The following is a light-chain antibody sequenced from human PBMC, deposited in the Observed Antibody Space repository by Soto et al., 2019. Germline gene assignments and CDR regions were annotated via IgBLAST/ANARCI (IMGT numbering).Light chain of an antibody. J-gene: IGKJ2*01. CDR1: QSVSTSS. CDR3: QHYGSTPPDT. CDR2: GTS. Sequence: PGERATLSCRTSQSVSTSSLAWYQQKPGQAPRLLIFGTSDRASGIPDRFSGSGSGTDFSLTISRLEPEDFAVYYCQHYGSTPPDTFGHGTKVEIK. V-gene: IGKV3-20*01.